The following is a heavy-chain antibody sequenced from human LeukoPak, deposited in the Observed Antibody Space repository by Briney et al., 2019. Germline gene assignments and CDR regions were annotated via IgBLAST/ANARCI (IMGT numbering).Heavy chain of an antibody. J-gene: IGHJ4*02. D-gene: IGHD3-22*01. CDR2: MNPNSGNT. CDR3: ARVSQNKYYYDSSGYYPGY. V-gene: IGHV1-8*01. Sequence: ASVKVSCKASEYTFTSYDINWVRQATGQGLEWMGWMNPNSGNTGYAQKFQGRVTMTRNTSISTAYMELSSLRSEDTAVYYCARVSQNKYYYDSSGYYPGYWGQGTLVTVSS. CDR1: EYTFTSYD.